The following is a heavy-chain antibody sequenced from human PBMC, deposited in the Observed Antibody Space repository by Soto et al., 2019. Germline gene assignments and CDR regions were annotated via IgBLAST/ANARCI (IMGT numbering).Heavy chain of an antibody. Sequence: ISCKGSGYSFTSYWINWVRQMPGKGLEWMGRIDPSDSYTNYSPSFQGHVTISADKSISTAYLQWSSLKASDTAMYYCARRHSSSSAFDPWGQGTLVTVSS. CDR1: GYSFTSYW. CDR3: ARRHSSSSAFDP. V-gene: IGHV5-10-1*01. D-gene: IGHD6-13*01. J-gene: IGHJ5*02. CDR2: IDPSDSYT.